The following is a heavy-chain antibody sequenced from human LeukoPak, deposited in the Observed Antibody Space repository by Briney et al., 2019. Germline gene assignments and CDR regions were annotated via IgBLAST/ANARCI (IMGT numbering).Heavy chain of an antibody. CDR2: LSVSGGDT. J-gene: IGHJ6*02. D-gene: IGHD6-13*01. V-gene: IGHV3-23*01. Sequence: GGSLRLSCAASGFTLSSYAMNWVGQAPGRGLEWHSVLSVSGGDTYYADSVKGRFSISRDNSKNTLYLQMNSLRAEDTAIYYCAKSDVLAAVYYGMDVWGQATRVTVSS. CDR3: AKSDVLAAVYYGMDV. CDR1: GFTLSSYA.